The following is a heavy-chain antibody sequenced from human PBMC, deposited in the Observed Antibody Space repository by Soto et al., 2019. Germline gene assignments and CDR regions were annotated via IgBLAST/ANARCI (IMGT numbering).Heavy chain of an antibody. D-gene: IGHD3-22*01. CDR1: GFTFSSYG. CDR2: ISYDGSNK. Sequence: GESLKISCAASGFTFSSYGMHWVRQAPGKGLEWVAVISYDGSNKYYADSVKGRFTISRDNSKNTLYLQMNSLRAEDTAVYYCAKDSRGHYYYYDSSGYYSTHNWFDPWGQGTLVTVSS. CDR3: AKDSRGHYYYYDSSGYYSTHNWFDP. J-gene: IGHJ5*02. V-gene: IGHV3-30*18.